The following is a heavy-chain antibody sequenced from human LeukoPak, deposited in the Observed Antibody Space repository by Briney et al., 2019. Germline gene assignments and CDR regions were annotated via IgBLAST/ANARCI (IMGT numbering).Heavy chain of an antibody. D-gene: IGHD5-12*01. CDR2: INHSGST. CDR1: GGSFSGYY. V-gene: IGHV4-34*01. J-gene: IGHJ4*02. CDR3: ARDGYSGNDGL. Sequence: XETLSLTCAVYGGSFSGYYWSWIRQPPGKGLEWIGEINHSGSTSYNPSLKSRVTISVDTSKNQFSLKLSSVTAADTAVYYCARDGYSGNDGLWGQGTLVTVSS.